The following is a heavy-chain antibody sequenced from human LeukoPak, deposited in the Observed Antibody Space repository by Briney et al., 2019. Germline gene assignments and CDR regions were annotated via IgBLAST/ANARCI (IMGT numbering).Heavy chain of an antibody. CDR2: MNPNSGNT. Sequence: ASVTVSCTASGYTFTSYDINWVRQAPGQGLEWMGWMNPNSGNTGYAQMLQGRVTMTRNTSISTVYMELSSLRSEDTAVYYCARGPKAGKRWLQVTGYYFDSWGQGTLVTVSS. D-gene: IGHD5-24*01. CDR3: ARGPKAGKRWLQVTGYYFDS. J-gene: IGHJ4*02. V-gene: IGHV1-8*01. CDR1: GYTFTSYD.